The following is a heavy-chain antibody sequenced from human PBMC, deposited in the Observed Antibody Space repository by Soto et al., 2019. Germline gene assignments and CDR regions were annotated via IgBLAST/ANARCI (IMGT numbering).Heavy chain of an antibody. CDR1: GFTFSDYY. CDR3: ARSAEIVPPAY. Sequence: GSLRLSCAASGFTFSDYYMNWIRQAPGKGLEWVSYISSSGSTIYYADSVKGRFTISRDNAKNSLYLQMNSLSTEDTAFYYCARSAEIVPPAYWGQGTLVTVSS. D-gene: IGHD5-12*01. J-gene: IGHJ4*02. V-gene: IGHV3-11*01. CDR2: ISSSGSTI.